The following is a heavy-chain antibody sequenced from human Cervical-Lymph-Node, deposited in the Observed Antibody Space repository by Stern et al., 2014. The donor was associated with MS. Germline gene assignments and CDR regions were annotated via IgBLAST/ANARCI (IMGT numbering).Heavy chain of an antibody. J-gene: IGHJ4*02. V-gene: IGHV3-30*03. CDR2: ISYDGNHK. D-gene: IGHD2-8*01. CDR1: GFTFSSYG. CDR3: ARDYEDTSMLFDH. Sequence: VQLVESGGAVVQPWRSLRLSCAASGFTFSSYGMHWVRQAPGQGLEWVTVISYDGNHKYYAASVKGRFTISRDNSKNTLHLQMNSVTPDDTAIYYCARDYEDTSMLFDHWGQGTLVTVSS.